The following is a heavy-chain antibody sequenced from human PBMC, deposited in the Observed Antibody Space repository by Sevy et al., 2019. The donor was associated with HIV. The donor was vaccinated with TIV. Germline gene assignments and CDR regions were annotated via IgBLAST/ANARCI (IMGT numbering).Heavy chain of an antibody. CDR2: ISSNGGST. V-gene: IGHV3-64*02. D-gene: IGHD5-18*01. Sequence: QLGGSLRLSCAASGFSFSSYALHWVRQAPGKGLEYVSAISSNGGSTCYADSVKGRFTISRDNSKNTLYLQMGSLRAEDMAVYYCAREGVGGYCYSLDYWGQGTLVTVSS. J-gene: IGHJ4*02. CDR1: GFSFSSYA. CDR3: AREGVGGYCYSLDY.